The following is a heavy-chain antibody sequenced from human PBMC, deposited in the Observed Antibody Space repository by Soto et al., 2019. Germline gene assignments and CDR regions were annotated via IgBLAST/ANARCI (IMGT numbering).Heavy chain of an antibody. Sequence: SGPTLENPTQTLTLLCPFSVLSLSTCGMNVGWIRQPPGKALEWLALIYWNDDKRSRPSLKSRLTITKDTSENHVVLTMTNMDPVDTATYYCVHSRQQVPEDAFDIWGQGTMVTVSS. J-gene: IGHJ3*02. CDR2: IYWNDDK. D-gene: IGHD6-13*01. CDR3: VHSRQQVPEDAFDI. CDR1: VLSLSTCGMN. V-gene: IGHV2-5*01.